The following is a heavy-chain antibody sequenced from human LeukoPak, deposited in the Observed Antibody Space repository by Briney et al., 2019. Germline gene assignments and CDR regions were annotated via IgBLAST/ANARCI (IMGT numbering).Heavy chain of an antibody. V-gene: IGHV1-3*01. Sequence: GASVKVSCKASGYTFTSYAMHWVRQAPGQRLEWMGWINAGNGNTKYSQKFQGRVTITRDTSASTAYMELSSLRSEDTAVYYCARALLGYCSSTSCLIDYWGQGTLVTVSS. D-gene: IGHD2-2*01. CDR2: INAGNGNT. CDR1: GYTFTSYA. CDR3: ARALLGYCSSTSCLIDY. J-gene: IGHJ4*02.